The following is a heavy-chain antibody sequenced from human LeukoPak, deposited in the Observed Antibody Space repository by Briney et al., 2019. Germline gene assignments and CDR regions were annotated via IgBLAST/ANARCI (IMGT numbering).Heavy chain of an antibody. V-gene: IGHV3-43D*03. CDR1: GFTFDDYA. CDR2: ISWDGGST. D-gene: IGHD3-10*01. J-gene: IGHJ4*02. Sequence: PGGSLRLSCAASGFTFDDYAMHWVRQAPGKGLEWVSLISWDGGSTYYADSVKGRFTISRDNSKNSLYLQMNSLRAEDTALYYCARDLYGSGTYWGQGTLVTVSS. CDR3: ARDLYGSGTY.